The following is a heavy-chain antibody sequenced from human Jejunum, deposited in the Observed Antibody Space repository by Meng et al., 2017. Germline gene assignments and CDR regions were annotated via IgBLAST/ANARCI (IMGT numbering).Heavy chain of an antibody. J-gene: IGHJ4*02. CDR2: IYWDDDT. V-gene: IGHV2-5*02. D-gene: IGHD4-17*01. Sequence: QITLKESSPTLVKPTQTLTLTCTLSGFSVTTDGVGVGWIRQPPGKALEWLALIYWDDDTRYSPSLKHRLTITKDTSKNQVVLTMTDMDPVDTATYYCAHKREETTVNYFDYWGQGTLVTVSS. CDR1: GFSVTTDGVG. CDR3: AHKREETTVNYFDY.